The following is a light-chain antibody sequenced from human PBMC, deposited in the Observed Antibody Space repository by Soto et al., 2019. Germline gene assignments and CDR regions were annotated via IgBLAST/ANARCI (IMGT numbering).Light chain of an antibody. V-gene: IGKV3-11*01. J-gene: IGKJ4*01. Sequence: EVVLTQSPDTLSLSPGETATLSCRASQDVSIYVAWYQKRPGQPPRLVVYDASKRATGIPARFSGSGSGTDFTLTIATLEPEDLGVYYCQQRRNWPTLGGGTKVEI. CDR2: DAS. CDR3: QQRRNWPT. CDR1: QDVSIY.